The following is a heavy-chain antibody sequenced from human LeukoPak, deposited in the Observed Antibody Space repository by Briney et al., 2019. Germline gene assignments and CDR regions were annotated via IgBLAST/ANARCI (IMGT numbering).Heavy chain of an antibody. CDR2: MYYSGIT. CDR3: ARIPLTGANAFDI. Sequence: SETLSLTCTVSGGSISSYYCSWIRQPPGKGLEWIGYMYYSGITKYNPSLKRRVSISVDTSKNQFSLKLNSVTAADTAFYYCARIPLTGANAFDIWGQGTLVTVSS. V-gene: IGHV4-59*01. J-gene: IGHJ3*02. CDR1: GGSISSYY. D-gene: IGHD7-27*01.